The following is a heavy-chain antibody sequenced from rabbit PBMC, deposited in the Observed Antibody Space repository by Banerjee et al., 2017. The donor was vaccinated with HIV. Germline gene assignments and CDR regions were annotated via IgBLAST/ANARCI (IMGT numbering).Heavy chain of an antibody. CDR1: GFSFSSSYW. D-gene: IGHD6-1*01. CDR2: IYTGNDNT. CDR3: ARSASYASYGMDL. V-gene: IGHV1S40*01. J-gene: IGHJ6*01. Sequence: QSLEESGGDLVKPGASLTLTCTASGFSFSSSYWICWVRQAPGKGLEWIGCIYTGNDNTYYASWAKGRFTISKASSTTVTLQMTSLTAADTATYFCARSASYASYGMDLWGQGTLVTVS.